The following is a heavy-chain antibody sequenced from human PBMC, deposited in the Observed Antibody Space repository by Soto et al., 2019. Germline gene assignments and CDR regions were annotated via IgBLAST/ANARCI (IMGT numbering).Heavy chain of an antibody. CDR3: ARESKGYYFDY. V-gene: IGHV3-66*01. D-gene: IGHD4-4*01. CDR2: IYSGGST. CDR1: GFTVSSNY. J-gene: IGHJ4*02. Sequence: GGSLRLSCAASGFTVSSNYMSWVRQAPGKGLEWVSVIYSGGSTYYADSVKGRFTISRDNSKNTLYLQMNSLRAEDTAVYYCARESKGYYFDYWGQGTLVTVSS.